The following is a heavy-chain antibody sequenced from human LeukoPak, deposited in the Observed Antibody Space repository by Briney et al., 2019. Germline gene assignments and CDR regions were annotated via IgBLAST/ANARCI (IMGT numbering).Heavy chain of an antibody. Sequence: PGGSLRLSCAASGFTFSSYAMSWVRQAPGKGLEWVSAISGSGGSTYYADSVKGRFTISRDNSKNTLYLQMNSLRAEDTAVYYCAKSPDSSGYYPDYFDYWGQGTLVTVSS. D-gene: IGHD3-22*01. CDR1: GFTFSSYA. CDR2: ISGSGGST. V-gene: IGHV3-23*01. J-gene: IGHJ4*02. CDR3: AKSPDSSGYYPDYFDY.